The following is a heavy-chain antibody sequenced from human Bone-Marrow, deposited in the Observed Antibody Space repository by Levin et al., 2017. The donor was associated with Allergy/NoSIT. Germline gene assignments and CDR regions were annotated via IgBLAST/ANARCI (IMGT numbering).Heavy chain of an antibody. V-gene: IGHV1-18*01. CDR2: ISAHNGNT. CDR1: FSPFPRFF. CDR3: ARDLGALPLTVFFDF. Sequence: ASVKVSCKASFSPFPRFFLLFFLPSPSPGLEWMGWISAHNGNTNYAQTFQGRVTMTTDISTSTAYMELRSLRSDDTAVYFCARDLGALPLTVFFDFWGQGTLVTVSS. J-gene: IGHJ4*02. D-gene: IGHD3-16*01.